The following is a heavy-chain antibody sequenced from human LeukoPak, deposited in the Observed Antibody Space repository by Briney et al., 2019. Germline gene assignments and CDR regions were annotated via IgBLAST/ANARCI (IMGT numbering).Heavy chain of an antibody. D-gene: IGHD2-15*01. J-gene: IGHJ5*02. CDR1: GFIFSSYG. CDR2: IRYDGSNK. Sequence: PGGSLRLSCAASGFIFSSYGMHWVRQAPGKGLEWVAFIRYDGSNKYYADSVRGRFTISRDNSKNTLYLQMNSLRAEDTAVYYCAREWPGYCSGGSCFGWFDPWGQGTLVTVSS. CDR3: AREWPGYCSGGSCFGWFDP. V-gene: IGHV3-30*02.